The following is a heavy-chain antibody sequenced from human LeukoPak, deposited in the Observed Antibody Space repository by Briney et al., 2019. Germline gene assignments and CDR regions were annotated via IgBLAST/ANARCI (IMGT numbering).Heavy chain of an antibody. V-gene: IGHV1-69*13. CDR1: GGTFSSYA. Sequence: ASVKVSCKASGGTFSSYATSWVRQAPGQGLEWMGGIIPIFGTANYAQKFQGRVTITADESTSTAYMELSSLRSEDTAVYYCARDLLDYGDYGPFDYWGQGTLVTVSS. D-gene: IGHD4-17*01. CDR2: IIPIFGTA. CDR3: ARDLLDYGDYGPFDY. J-gene: IGHJ4*02.